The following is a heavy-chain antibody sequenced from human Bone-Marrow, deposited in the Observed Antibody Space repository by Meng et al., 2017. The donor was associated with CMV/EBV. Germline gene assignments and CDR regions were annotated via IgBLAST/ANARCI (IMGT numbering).Heavy chain of an antibody. V-gene: IGHV1-18*01. J-gene: IGHJ4*02. CDR3: ARDSLGPDY. Sequence: ASVKVSCKTSGYTFTTYGISWVRQAPGQGLEWMGWINTYNGDTKYEQKFQGRVTLTTDTSTSTAYMELRSLRSDDTAVYYCARDSLGPDYWGQGTLVTVPS. CDR1: GYTFTTYG. CDR2: INTYNGDT. D-gene: IGHD7-27*01.